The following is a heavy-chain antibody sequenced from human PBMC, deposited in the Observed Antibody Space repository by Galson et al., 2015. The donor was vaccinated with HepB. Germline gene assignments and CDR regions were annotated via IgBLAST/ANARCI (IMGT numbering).Heavy chain of an antibody. CDR1: GYTFTSYG. CDR2: ISAYNGNT. V-gene: IGHV1-18*04. Sequence: SVKVSCKASGYTFTSYGISWVRQAPGQGLEWMGWISAYNGNTNYAQKLQGRVTMTTDTSTSTAYMELRSLRSDDTAVYYCARDLMTTVTTRGYYYYGMDVWGQGTTVTVSS. D-gene: IGHD4-17*01. J-gene: IGHJ6*02. CDR3: ARDLMTTVTTRGYYYYGMDV.